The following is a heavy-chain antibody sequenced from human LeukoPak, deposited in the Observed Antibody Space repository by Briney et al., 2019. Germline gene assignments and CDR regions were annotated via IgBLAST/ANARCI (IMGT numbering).Heavy chain of an antibody. CDR3: ARPLTYYYGSGKSAGFDP. CDR1: GGSFSGYY. V-gene: IGHV4-34*01. J-gene: IGHJ5*02. CDR2: INHSGST. Sequence: PSETLSLTCAVYGGSFSGYYWSWIRQPPGKGLEWIGEINHSGSTNYNPSLKSRVTISVDTSKNQFSLKLSSVTAADTAVYYCARPLTYYYGSGKSAGFDPWGQGTLVTVSS. D-gene: IGHD3-10*01.